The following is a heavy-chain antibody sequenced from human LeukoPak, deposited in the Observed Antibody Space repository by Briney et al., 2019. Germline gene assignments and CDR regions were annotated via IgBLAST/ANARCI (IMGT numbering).Heavy chain of an antibody. CDR3: ARGGIYGSGGYYMDV. CDR2: ISGSGGST. J-gene: IGHJ6*03. Sequence: GGSLRLSCAASGFTFSTYAMSWVRQAPGKGLEWVSAISGSGGSTYYADSVKGRFTISRDNSKNTLYLQMNSLRAEDTAVYYCARGGIYGSGGYYMDVWGKGTTVTVSS. D-gene: IGHD3-10*01. CDR1: GFTFSTYA. V-gene: IGHV3-23*01.